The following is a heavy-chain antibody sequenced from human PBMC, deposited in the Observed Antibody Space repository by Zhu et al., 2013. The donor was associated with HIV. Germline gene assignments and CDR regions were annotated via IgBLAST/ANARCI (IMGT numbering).Heavy chain of an antibody. V-gene: IGHV1-24*01. CDR2: FQPEDHET. J-gene: IGHJ4*02. CDR3: ARGLGSSGTYYSRESSDH. D-gene: IGHD3-10*01. Sequence: QVQLVQSGAEVKKPGASVKVSCKVSGYSLTELSMHWVRQAPGKGLEWMGGFQPEDHETVYAQKFQGRVTMTEDTSTETAYMELSSLRSDDTAVYYCARGLGSSGTYYSRESSDHWGQGTLVIVSS. CDR1: GYSLTELS.